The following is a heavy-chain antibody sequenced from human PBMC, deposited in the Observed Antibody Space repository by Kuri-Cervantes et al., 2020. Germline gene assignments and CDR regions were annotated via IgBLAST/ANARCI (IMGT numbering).Heavy chain of an antibody. D-gene: IGHD3-10*01. J-gene: IGHJ6*02. Sequence: GGSLRLSCAASGFTFGDYWMHWVRQVPGKGLVWVSRISRDGRSTSYADSVKGRFTISRDNAKNSLYLQMNSLRAEDTAVYYCARAGTMVRTRMDVWGQGTTVTVSS. CDR2: ISRDGRST. CDR3: ARAGTMVRTRMDV. CDR1: GFTFGDYW. V-gene: IGHV3-74*01.